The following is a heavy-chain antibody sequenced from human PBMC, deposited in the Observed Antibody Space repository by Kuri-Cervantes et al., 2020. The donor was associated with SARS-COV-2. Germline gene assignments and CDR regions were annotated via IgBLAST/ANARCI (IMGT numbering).Heavy chain of an antibody. CDR3: ARGVYIYGYIDY. CDR2: IYYSGST. J-gene: IGHJ4*02. CDR1: GVSITSYY. Sequence: SETLSLTCTVSGVSITSYYWSWNRQVPGKGLEWIGYIYYSGSTNCNPQLKSRATISVDTSKNQFSLKLSSVTAAATAVYYCARGVYIYGYIDYWGQGTLVTVSS. V-gene: IGHV4-59*01. D-gene: IGHD5-18*01.